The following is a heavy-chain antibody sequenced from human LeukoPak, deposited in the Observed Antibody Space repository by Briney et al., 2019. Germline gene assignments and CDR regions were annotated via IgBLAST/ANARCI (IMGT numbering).Heavy chain of an antibody. D-gene: IGHD6-6*01. CDR3: AKDYSNSPYYFDY. Sequence: GGSLRLSCAASGFTFDDHAMHWVRQAPGKGLEWVSGISWNSGSIGYADSVKGRFTISRDNAKNSLYLQMNSLRAEDTALYYCAKDYSNSPYYFDYWGQGTLVTVSS. J-gene: IGHJ4*02. CDR2: ISWNSGSI. V-gene: IGHV3-9*01. CDR1: GFTFDDHA.